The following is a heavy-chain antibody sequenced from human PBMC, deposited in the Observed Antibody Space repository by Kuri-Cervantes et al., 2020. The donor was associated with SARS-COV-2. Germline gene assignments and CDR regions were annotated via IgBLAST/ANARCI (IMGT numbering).Heavy chain of an antibody. D-gene: IGHD3-9*01. CDR1: GFTFSSYS. CDR3: ARGSEAGYYYFDY. V-gene: IGHV3-48*02. CDR2: ISSSSSTI. J-gene: IGHJ4*02. Sequence: GESLKISCAASGFTFSSYSMSWVRQAPGKGLEWVSYISSSSSTIYYADSVKGRFTISRDNAKNSLYLQMNSLRDEDTAVYYCARGSEAGYYYFDYWGQGTLVTVSS.